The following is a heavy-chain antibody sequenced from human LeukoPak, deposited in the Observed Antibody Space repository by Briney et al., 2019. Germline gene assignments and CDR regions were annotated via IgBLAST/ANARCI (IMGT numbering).Heavy chain of an antibody. D-gene: IGHD3-3*01. CDR2: INHSGST. CDR3: ASGICYDFY. V-gene: IGHV4-34*01. Sequence: SETLSLTCAVYGGSFSGYYWSWIRQPPGKGLEWIGEINHSGSTNYNPSLKSRVTISVDTSKNQFSLKLSSVTAADTAVYYCASGICYDFYWGQGTLVTVSS. J-gene: IGHJ4*02. CDR1: GGSFSGYY.